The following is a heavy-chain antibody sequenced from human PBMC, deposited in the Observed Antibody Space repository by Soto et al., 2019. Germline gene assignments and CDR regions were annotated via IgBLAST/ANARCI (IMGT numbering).Heavy chain of an antibody. Sequence: QVQVVESGGGVVQPGRSLRLSCAASGFTFSRYAIHWVRQAPGKGLEWVAVISRDGSNKYYVDSVKGRFTISRDNSKNTLYLQTNSLRDEDTAVYYCARSRNSAVADSFDFWGQGTLVTVSS. CDR1: GFTFSRYA. CDR2: ISRDGSNK. CDR3: ARSRNSAVADSFDF. J-gene: IGHJ4*02. D-gene: IGHD3-10*01. V-gene: IGHV3-30*04.